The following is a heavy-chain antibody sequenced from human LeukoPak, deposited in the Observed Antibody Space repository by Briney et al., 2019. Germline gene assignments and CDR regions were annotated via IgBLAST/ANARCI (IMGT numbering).Heavy chain of an antibody. CDR2: IYYSVST. J-gene: IGHJ5*02. CDR1: GGSISISSYY. CDR3: ATCHRGIAVAGP. V-gene: IGHV4-39*01. D-gene: IGHD6-19*01. Sequence: SETLSLTCTVSGGSISISSYYWGWIRQSPGKGLEWIGSIYYSVSTYYNPSLKSRVTISVDTSKNQFSLKLSSVTAADTAVYYCATCHRGIAVAGPWGRGTLVTVSS.